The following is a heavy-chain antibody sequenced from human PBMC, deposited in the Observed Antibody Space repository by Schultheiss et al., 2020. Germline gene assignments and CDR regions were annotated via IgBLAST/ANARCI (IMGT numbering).Heavy chain of an antibody. V-gene: IGHV4-59*01. CDR2: IYYSGSI. D-gene: IGHD3-10*01. Sequence: SETLSLTCTVSGDSISNSYWGWIRQPPGKGLEWLGYIYYSGSINYNPSLTGRVIISVDTSNNQFSLTLTSVTAADTAVYYCARHAGDSGSHDYWGQGTLVTVSS. J-gene: IGHJ4*02. CDR3: ARHAGDSGSHDY. CDR1: GDSISNSY.